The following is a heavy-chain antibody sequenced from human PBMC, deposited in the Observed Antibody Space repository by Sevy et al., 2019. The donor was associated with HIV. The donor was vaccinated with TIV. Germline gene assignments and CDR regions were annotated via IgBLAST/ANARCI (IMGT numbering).Heavy chain of an antibody. CDR1: GYTFTGYY. D-gene: IGHD6-13*01. J-gene: IGHJ4*02. Sequence: ASVKVSCKASGYTFTGYYMHWVRQAPGQGLEWMGWINPNSGGTNYTQKFQGRVTMTRDTSISTAYMELSRLRSDDTAVYYCARRSTNSSSRGPFDYWGQGTLVSDSS. CDR3: ARRSTNSSSRGPFDY. V-gene: IGHV1-2*02. CDR2: INPNSGGT.